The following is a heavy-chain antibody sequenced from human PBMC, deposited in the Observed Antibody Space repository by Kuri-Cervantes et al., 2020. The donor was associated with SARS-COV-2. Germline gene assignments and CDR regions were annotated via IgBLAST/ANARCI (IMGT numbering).Heavy chain of an antibody. Sequence: SQTLSLTCAVSGYSISSSSYYWGWIRQPPGKGLEWIGSIYYSGSTYYNPSLESRVTISVDTSKNQFSLKLSSVTAADTAVYYCARLPRYSTLESSPDYWGQGTLVTVSS. CDR3: ARLPRYSTLESSPDY. D-gene: IGHD5/OR15-5a*01. CDR1: GYSISSSSYY. J-gene: IGHJ4*02. V-gene: IGHV4-39*01. CDR2: IYYSGST.